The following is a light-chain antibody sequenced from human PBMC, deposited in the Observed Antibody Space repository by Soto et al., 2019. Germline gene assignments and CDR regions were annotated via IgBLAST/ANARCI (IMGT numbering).Light chain of an antibody. CDR3: QQYHSRRT. V-gene: IGKV1-5*01. CDR2: DAS. J-gene: IGKJ1*01. CDR1: QSITTW. Sequence: DIQMTQSPSTVSAYVGDSVTITCRASQSITTWLAWYQQRPGKAPKLLIYDASTLQSGVPSRFSGSGSGTEFTLTISSLQPDDFATYYCQQYHSRRTFGQGTKVDNK.